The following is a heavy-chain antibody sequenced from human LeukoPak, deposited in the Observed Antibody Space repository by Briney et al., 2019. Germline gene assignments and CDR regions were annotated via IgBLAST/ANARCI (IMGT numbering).Heavy chain of an antibody. V-gene: IGHV4-4*07. D-gene: IGHD2-15*01. CDR1: GGSISSYY. CDR3: ARVGGSGHYYYYYMDV. CDR2: IYTSGST. J-gene: IGHJ6*03. Sequence: SETLSLTCTVSGGSISSYYWSWIRQPPGKGLEWIGRIYTSGSTNYNPSLKSRVTMSVDTSKNQFSLKLSSVTAADTAVYYCARVGGSGHYYYYYMDVWGKGTTVTISS.